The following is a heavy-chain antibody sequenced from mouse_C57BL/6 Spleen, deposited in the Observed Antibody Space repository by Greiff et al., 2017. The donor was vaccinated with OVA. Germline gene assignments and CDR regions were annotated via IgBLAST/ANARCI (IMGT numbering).Heavy chain of an antibody. J-gene: IGHJ4*01. V-gene: IGHV1-69*01. CDR1: GYTFTSYW. D-gene: IGHD2-10*02. CDR2: IDTYDSYT. CDR3: ARGYDNRYAMDY. Sequence: VQLQQPGAELVMPGASVKLSCKASGYTFTSYWMHWVKQRPGQGLEWIGEIDTYDSYTNYNKKFKGKSTLTVDKSSRTAYMQLSSLTSEDSAVYYCARGYDNRYAMDYWGQGTSVTVSS.